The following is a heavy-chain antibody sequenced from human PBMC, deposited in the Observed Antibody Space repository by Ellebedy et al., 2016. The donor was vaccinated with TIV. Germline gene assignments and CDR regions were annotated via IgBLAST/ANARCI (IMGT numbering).Heavy chain of an antibody. J-gene: IGHJ4*02. CDR3: ARGGVINSYEAADY. Sequence: PGGSLRLSCAVSGFTFSTYVIHWVRQAPGKGLDWVALISFDGSNKYYADSVKGRFTISRDNSKSTLYLQMNSLRTEDTTVYYCARGGVINSYEAADYWGQGTLVTVSS. CDR2: ISFDGSNK. V-gene: IGHV3-30-3*01. CDR1: GFTFSTYV. D-gene: IGHD3-10*01.